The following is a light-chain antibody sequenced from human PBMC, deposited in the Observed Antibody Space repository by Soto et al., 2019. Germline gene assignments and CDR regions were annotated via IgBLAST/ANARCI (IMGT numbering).Light chain of an antibody. CDR2: GAS. Sequence: EILMTQSPATLSVSPGERATLSCRASQSVSSHLAWYQQRPGQAPSLLLYGASIRAAGVPARFSGSGSGTDFTLTIGSLQSEDVAVYYCQQYHNWPPLTFGGGTKVEIQ. J-gene: IGKJ4*01. CDR3: QQYHNWPPLT. CDR1: QSVSSH. V-gene: IGKV3-15*01.